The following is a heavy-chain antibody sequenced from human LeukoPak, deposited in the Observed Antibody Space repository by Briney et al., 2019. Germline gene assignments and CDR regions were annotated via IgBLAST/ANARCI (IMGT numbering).Heavy chain of an antibody. V-gene: IGHV3-48*01. CDR3: ARRLDC. CDR1: GYTFTSYG. J-gene: IGHJ4*02. CDR2: ISETSSFM. Sequence: SCKASGYTFTSYGISWVRQAPGKGLEWISYISETSSFMYYADSVKGRFTISRDNAKNSLYLQMSSLRAEDTAVYYCARRLDCWGQGTLVTVSS.